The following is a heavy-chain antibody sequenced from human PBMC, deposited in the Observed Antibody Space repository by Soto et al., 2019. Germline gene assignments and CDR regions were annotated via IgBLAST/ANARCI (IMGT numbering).Heavy chain of an antibody. CDR3: ATVQYFGWHFDL. CDR1: GFSFSDFY. Sequence: QVQLVDSGGGLVKPGGSLRLVCAASGFSFSDFYMTWIRQAPGKGLEWVSYISKSSRNIDYASSVKGRFTISRDNAKNSLYLQMNSLRAEDTAVYYCATVQYFGWHFDLWGRGTRVTVSS. D-gene: IGHD3-10*01. CDR2: ISKSSRNI. J-gene: IGHJ2*01. V-gene: IGHV3-11*01.